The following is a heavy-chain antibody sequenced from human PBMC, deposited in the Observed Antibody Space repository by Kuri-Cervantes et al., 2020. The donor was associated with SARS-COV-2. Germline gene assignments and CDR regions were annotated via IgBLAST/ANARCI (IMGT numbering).Heavy chain of an antibody. Sequence: GSLRLSCAVYGGSFSGYYWSWIRQPPGKGLEWIGEINHSGSTNYNPSPKSRVTISVDTSKNQFSLKLSSVTAADTAVYYCARGGWWGYYGSGSYYLFDYWGQGTLVTVSS. CDR1: GGSFSGYY. D-gene: IGHD3-10*01. CDR3: ARGGWWGYYGSGSYYLFDY. V-gene: IGHV4-34*01. J-gene: IGHJ4*02. CDR2: INHSGST.